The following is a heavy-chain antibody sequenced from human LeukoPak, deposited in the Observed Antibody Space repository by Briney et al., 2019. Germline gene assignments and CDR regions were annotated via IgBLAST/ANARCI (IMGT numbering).Heavy chain of an antibody. Sequence: ASVKVSCKASGYTFTGYYMHWVRQAPGQRLEWMGWINPNRGGTNYAQKFQGRVTMTRDTSISTAYMELSRLRSDDTAVYYCARGAVVAVRYYYYVDVWGKGTTVTVSS. CDR2: INPNRGGT. V-gene: IGHV1-2*02. CDR3: ARGAVVAVRYYYYVDV. D-gene: IGHD2-15*01. CDR1: GYTFTGYY. J-gene: IGHJ6*03.